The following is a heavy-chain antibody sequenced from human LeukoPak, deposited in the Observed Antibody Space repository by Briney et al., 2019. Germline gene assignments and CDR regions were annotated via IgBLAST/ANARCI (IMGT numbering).Heavy chain of an antibody. D-gene: IGHD2-2*01. CDR3: ARGLRYCSSTSCYRIRRWFDP. CDR2: INHSGST. J-gene: IGHJ5*02. CDR1: GGSFSGYY. Sequence: SETLSLTCAVYGGSFSGYYWSWVRQPPGKGLEWIGEINHSGSTNYNPSLKSRVTISVDTSKNQFSLKLSSVTAADTAVYYCARGLRYCSSTSCYRIRRWFDPWGQGTLVTVSS. V-gene: IGHV4-34*01.